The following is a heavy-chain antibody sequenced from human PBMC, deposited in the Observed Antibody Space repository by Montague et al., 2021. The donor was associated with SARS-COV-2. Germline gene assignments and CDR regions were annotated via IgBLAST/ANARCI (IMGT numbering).Heavy chain of an antibody. J-gene: IGHJ6*02. CDR1: GGSISSSSYY. D-gene: IGHD1-26*01. Sequence: SETLSLTCTVSGGSISSSSYYWGWIRQPPGKGLEWIGSIYYSGSTYYNPSLKSRVTISVDTSKSQFSLKLSSVTAADTAVYYCAIEVGAMVYYYGMDVWGQGTTGPVPS. V-gene: IGHV4-39*01. CDR3: AIEVGAMVYYYGMDV. CDR2: IYYSGST.